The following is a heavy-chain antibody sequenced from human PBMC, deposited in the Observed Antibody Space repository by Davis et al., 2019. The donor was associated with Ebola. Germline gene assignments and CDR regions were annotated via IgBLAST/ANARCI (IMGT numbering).Heavy chain of an antibody. CDR1: GFTFGDYG. V-gene: IGHV3-49*03. CDR3: THSGVEY. J-gene: IGHJ4*02. D-gene: IGHD3-10*01. CDR2: FISKAYGGPT. Sequence: PGGSLRLSCIASGFTFGDYGMSXXXXXXXXXXXXXCLFISKAYGGPTHYAASVKGRFTISRDDSKGIAYLQMNSLNTDDTAVYYCTHSGVEYWGQGTLVTVSS.